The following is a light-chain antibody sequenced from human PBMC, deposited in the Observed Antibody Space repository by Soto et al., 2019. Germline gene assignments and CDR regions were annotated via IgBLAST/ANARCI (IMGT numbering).Light chain of an antibody. V-gene: IGKV3-20*01. CDR3: LHYGGSPLT. Sequence: EIVMTQSPATLSVSPGERSTLSFRASQSVSSNLAWYQQKPGQAPRLLIYGASTRTTGIPDRFSGSGSGTDFTLTIGRLEPGDFAVYYCLHYGGSPLTFGQGTRLEIK. J-gene: IGKJ5*01. CDR2: GAS. CDR1: QSVSSN.